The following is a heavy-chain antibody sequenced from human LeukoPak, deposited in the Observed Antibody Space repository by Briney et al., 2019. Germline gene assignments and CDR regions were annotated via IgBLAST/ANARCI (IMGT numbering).Heavy chain of an antibody. D-gene: IGHD3-10*01. CDR3: ARSSHYYGSGNYYPKWGYYGMDV. CDR1: GGTFSSYA. CDR2: IIPILGIA. Sequence: ASVKVSCKASGGTFSSYAISWVRQAPGQGLEWMGRIIPILGIANYAQKFQGRVTITADKSTSTAYMELSSLRSEDTAVYYCARSSHYYGSGNYYPKWGYYGMDVWGQGTTVTVSS. J-gene: IGHJ6*02. V-gene: IGHV1-69*04.